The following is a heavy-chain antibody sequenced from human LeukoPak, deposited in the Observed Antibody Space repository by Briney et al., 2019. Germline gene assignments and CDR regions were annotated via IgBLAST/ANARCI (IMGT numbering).Heavy chain of an antibody. V-gene: IGHV4-31*03. J-gene: IGHJ4*02. CDR2: VYYSGNT. D-gene: IGHD4-17*01. CDR1: GGSITSGGYY. CDR3: SRVIGWADGEYVGGDY. Sequence: ASETLSLTCTVSGGSITSGGYYWSWIRQHPGKGREWIGYVYYSGNTYYNPSLKSRAYISLDASKNQFSLKLTSVTAADTAVYYCSRVIGWADGEYVGGDYWGQGTPVTISS.